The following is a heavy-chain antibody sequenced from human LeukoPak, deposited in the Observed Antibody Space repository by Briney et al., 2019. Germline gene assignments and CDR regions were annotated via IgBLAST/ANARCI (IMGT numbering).Heavy chain of an antibody. D-gene: IGHD2-15*01. CDR1: GYTLTSYG. CDR2: ISALNGKT. CDR3: ARAQGYCSGGSCYSYYYYGMDV. Sequence: RWPSVTVACMASGYTLTSYGISWVRQAPGQGLEWMGWISALNGKTNYAQKLQGRVTMTTDTSTSTAYMELRSLRSDDTAVYYCARAQGYCSGGSCYSYYYYGMDVWGKGTTVTVSS. V-gene: IGHV1-18*04. J-gene: IGHJ6*04.